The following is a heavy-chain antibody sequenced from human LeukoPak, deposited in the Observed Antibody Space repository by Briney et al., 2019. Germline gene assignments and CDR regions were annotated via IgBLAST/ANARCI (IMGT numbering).Heavy chain of an antibody. V-gene: IGHV3-23*01. CDR1: GFTFSNFA. Sequence: QAGGSLRLSCAASGFTFSNFAMSWVRQAPGKGLEWVSAISGSGGNTYYADSVKGRFTISRDNSKNTLYLQMNSLRAEDTALYYCARDRSMGGYDPYDYWGQGTLVTVS. D-gene: IGHD5-12*01. CDR3: ARDRSMGGYDPYDY. CDR2: ISGSGGNT. J-gene: IGHJ4*02.